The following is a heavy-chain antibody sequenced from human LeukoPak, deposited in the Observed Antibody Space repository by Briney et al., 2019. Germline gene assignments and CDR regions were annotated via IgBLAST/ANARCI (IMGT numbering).Heavy chain of an antibody. Sequence: SETLSLTCAVYGVSFSGYYWSWIRQPPGKGLEWIGEINHSGSTNYNPSLKSRVTISVDTSKNQFSLKLSSATAADTAVYYCAREGLKWLRLDPPLNAFDIWGQGTMVTVSS. CDR2: INHSGST. CDR3: AREGLKWLRLDPPLNAFDI. D-gene: IGHD5-12*01. CDR1: GVSFSGYY. V-gene: IGHV4-34*01. J-gene: IGHJ3*02.